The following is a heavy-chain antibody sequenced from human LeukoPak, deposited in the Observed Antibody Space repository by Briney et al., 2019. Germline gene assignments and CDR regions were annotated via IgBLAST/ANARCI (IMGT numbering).Heavy chain of an antibody. J-gene: IGHJ4*02. CDR3: ARDRSYRFDS. Sequence: ASVEVSCKASGYTFTSYGISWVRQAPGQGLEWMGWISTHSGNTKYAQKFQGRVTMTTDTSTSTAHMEMRSLRYDDTAVYYCARDRSYRFDSWGQGTLVTVSS. V-gene: IGHV1-18*01. CDR2: ISTHSGNT. CDR1: GYTFTSYG. D-gene: IGHD1-26*01.